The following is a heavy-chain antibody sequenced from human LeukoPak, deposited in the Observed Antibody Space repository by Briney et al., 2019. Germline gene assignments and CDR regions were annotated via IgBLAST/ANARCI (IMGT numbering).Heavy chain of an antibody. D-gene: IGHD5-24*01. CDR2: IYYSGST. CDR3: AREPVEMATHFDY. J-gene: IGHJ4*02. V-gene: IGHV4-30-4*08. Sequence: PSETLSLTCTVSGGSISSGDYYWSWIRQPPGKGLEWIGYIYYSGSTYYNPSLKSRVTISVDTSKNQFSLKLSSVTAADTAVYYCAREPVEMATHFDYWGQGTLVTVSS. CDR1: GGSISSGDYY.